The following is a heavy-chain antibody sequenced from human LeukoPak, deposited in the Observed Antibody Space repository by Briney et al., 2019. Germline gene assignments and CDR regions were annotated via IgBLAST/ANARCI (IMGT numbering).Heavy chain of an antibody. CDR2: IYNSGST. CDR3: ARDRIGDIVVVPAANWFDP. D-gene: IGHD2-2*01. V-gene: IGHV4-59*12. J-gene: IGHJ5*02. Sequence: SETLSLTCTVSGGSISSYYWNWIRQPPGKGLEWIGYIYNSGSTNNNPSLKSRVTISVDTSKKQFSLKLSSVTAADTAVYYCARDRIGDIVVVPAANWFDPWGQGTLVTVSS. CDR1: GGSISSYY.